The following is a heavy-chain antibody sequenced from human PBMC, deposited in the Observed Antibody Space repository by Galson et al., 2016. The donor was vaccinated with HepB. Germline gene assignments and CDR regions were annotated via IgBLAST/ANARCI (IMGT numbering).Heavy chain of an antibody. J-gene: IGHJ5*02. CDR3: ARDGGRYCSSTSCSVVGFDP. CDR2: IIPIFGTA. V-gene: IGHV1-69*06. D-gene: IGHD2-2*01. CDR1: GGTFCSYV. Sequence: SVKVSCKASGGTFCSYVISWVRQAPGQGLEWMGGIIPIFGTANYAQKFQGRVTITADKSTSTAYMELSSLRSEDTAVYYCARDGGRYCSSTSCSVVGFDPWGQGTLVTVSS.